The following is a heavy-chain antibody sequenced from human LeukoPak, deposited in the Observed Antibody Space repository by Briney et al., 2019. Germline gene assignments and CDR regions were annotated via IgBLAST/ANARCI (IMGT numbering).Heavy chain of an antibody. CDR3: ARDLSDGDYHY. CDR1: GYTFTGDY. CDR2: INPNSGGT. V-gene: IGHV1-2*02. D-gene: IGHD4-17*01. Sequence: ASVKVSCKASGYTFTGDYMHWVRQAPGQGLEWMGWINPNSGGTNYAQKFQGRVTMTRDTSISTSYMELRSLRSDDTAVYYCARDLSDGDYHYWGQGTLVTVSS. J-gene: IGHJ4*02.